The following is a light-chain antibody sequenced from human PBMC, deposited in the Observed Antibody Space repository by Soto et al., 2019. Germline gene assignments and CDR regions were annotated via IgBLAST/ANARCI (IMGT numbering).Light chain of an antibody. CDR1: ESLQHSNGYNY. CDR3: MQVFRDSLS. V-gene: IGKV2-28*01. J-gene: IGKJ4*01. Sequence: EIVMTQSPLSLAVSPGESASISYRARESLQHSNGYNYLDWYVQRPGQSPQLLIYLASNRASGVPDRFSGSGSGRDFTLKISRVEPEDVGFYYCMQVFRDSLSFGGGTKVEIK. CDR2: LAS.